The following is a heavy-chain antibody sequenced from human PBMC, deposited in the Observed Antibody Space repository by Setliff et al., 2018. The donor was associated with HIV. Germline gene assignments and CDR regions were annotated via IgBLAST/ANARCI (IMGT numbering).Heavy chain of an antibody. D-gene: IGHD6-19*01. CDR1: GASFVGDNH. J-gene: IGHJ4*02. CDR3: ARARSDWYNVRPYYFDL. V-gene: IGHV4-30-4*01. CDR2: FMYTDIHYVNYLN. Sequence: SETLSLTCAVSGASFVGDNHWSWIRQTPERGLEWIAYFMYTDIHYVNYLNYRNPSLASRLSISVDKSRNQFSLTLSSVTAADTAVYYCARARSDWYNVRPYYFDLWGQGTPVTVSS.